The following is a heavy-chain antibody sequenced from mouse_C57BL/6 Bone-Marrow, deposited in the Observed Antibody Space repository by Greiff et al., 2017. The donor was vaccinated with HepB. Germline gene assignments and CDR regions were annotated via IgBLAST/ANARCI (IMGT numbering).Heavy chain of an antibody. CDR1: GYTFTSYW. J-gene: IGHJ4*01. CDR3: AWLLREYAMDY. Sequence: VKLQQPGAELVRPGTSVKLSCKASGYTFTSYWMHWVKQRPGQGLEWIGVIDPSDSYTNYNQKFKGKATLTVDTSSSTAYMQLSSLTSEDSAVYYCAWLLREYAMDYWGQGTSVTVSS. CDR2: IDPSDSYT. V-gene: IGHV1-59*01. D-gene: IGHD2-3*01.